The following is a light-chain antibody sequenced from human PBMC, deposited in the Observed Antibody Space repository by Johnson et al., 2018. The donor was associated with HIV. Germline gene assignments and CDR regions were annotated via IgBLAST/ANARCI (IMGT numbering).Light chain of an antibody. CDR3: GAWDSGLTAGV. Sequence: QSVLTQPPSVSAAPGQKVTISCSASSSNIVNIYISWYQHLPGTAPKLLIYDNHKRPSGIPDRFSGSRSGTSATLGITGLQTGDEAGYYCGAWDSGLTAGVFGTGTKVTVL. CDR2: DNH. V-gene: IGLV1-51*01. CDR1: SSNIVNIY. J-gene: IGLJ1*01.